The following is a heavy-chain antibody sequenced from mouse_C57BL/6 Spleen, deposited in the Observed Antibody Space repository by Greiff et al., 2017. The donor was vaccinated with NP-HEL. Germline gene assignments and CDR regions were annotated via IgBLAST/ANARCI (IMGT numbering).Heavy chain of an antibody. J-gene: IGHJ1*03. CDR2: IYPRSGNT. CDR3: ARDFITTVVEGWYFDV. V-gene: IGHV1-81*01. Sequence: QVQLQQPGAELVKPGASVKMSCKASGYTFTSYGISWVKQRTGQGLEWIGEIYPRSGNTYYNEKFKGKATLTADKSSSTAYMELRSLTSEDSAVYFCARDFITTVVEGWYFDVWGTGTTVTVSS. CDR1: GYTFTSYG. D-gene: IGHD1-1*01.